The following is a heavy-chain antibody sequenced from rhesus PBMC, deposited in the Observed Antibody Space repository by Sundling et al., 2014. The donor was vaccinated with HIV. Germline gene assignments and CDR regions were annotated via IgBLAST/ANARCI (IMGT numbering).Heavy chain of an antibody. D-gene: IGHD3-9*01. J-gene: IGHJ6*01. CDR3: ARSEGGVGNYGLLPLTTGLDS. CDR2: IGGSSGST. Sequence: QVQLQESGPGLVKPSETLSLTCAVSGGSISGYYWNWIRQPPGKGLEWIGYIGGSSGSTYYNPSLKSRVTISTDTSKNQFSLKLSSVIAADTAVYYCARSEGGVGNYGLLPLTTGLDSWGQGVVVTVSS. V-gene: IGHV4-165*02. CDR1: GGSISGYY.